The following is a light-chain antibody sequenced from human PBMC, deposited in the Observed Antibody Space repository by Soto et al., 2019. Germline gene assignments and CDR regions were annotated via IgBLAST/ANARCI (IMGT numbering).Light chain of an antibody. V-gene: IGLV1-44*01. CDR1: SSNIGLNS. J-gene: IGLJ3*02. CDR3: SSWDDRLRGWV. Sequence: QSVLTQPPSASGTPGQRVTISCSGTSSNIGLNSVRWYQRFPGTAPKLLMYSNNQRPSGVPDRFSGSNSGTSASLAISGLQSEDEADYYCSSWDDRLRGWVFGGGTKLTVL. CDR2: SNN.